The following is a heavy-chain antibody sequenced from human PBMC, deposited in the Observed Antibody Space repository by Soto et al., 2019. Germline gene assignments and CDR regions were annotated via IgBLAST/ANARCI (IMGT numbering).Heavy chain of an antibody. CDR1: GITFSNFE. CDR2: ISSTGSTK. J-gene: IGHJ4*02. Sequence: EVQLVESGGNLIQPGGSLRLSCAASGITFSNFEMNWVRQAPGKGLEWVSYISSTGSTKYYADSVKGRFTISRDNDKNSLYLEMKSLRAEDTAVYYCAIDYSGSGTYYFWGQATLVTVSS. V-gene: IGHV3-48*03. D-gene: IGHD3-10*01. CDR3: AIDYSGSGTYYF.